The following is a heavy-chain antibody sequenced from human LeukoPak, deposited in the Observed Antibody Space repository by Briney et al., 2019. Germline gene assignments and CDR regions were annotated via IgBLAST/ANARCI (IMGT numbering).Heavy chain of an antibody. J-gene: IGHJ4*02. D-gene: IGHD6-19*01. Sequence: PSETLSLTCTVSGGSIGSYYWSWIRQPPGKGLEWIGYIYYSGSTKYNPSLTSRVTISVDTSKNQFSLKLTSVTAADTAVYYCARGFGGGWYEGYYFDYWGQGTLVTVSS. V-gene: IGHV4-59*01. CDR1: GGSIGSYY. CDR2: IYYSGST. CDR3: ARGFGGGWYEGYYFDY.